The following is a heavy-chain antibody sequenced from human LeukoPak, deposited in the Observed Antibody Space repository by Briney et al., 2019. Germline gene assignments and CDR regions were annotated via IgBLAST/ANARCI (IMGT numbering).Heavy chain of an antibody. J-gene: IGHJ4*02. D-gene: IGHD1-1*01. CDR3: ATDASWNDVGPFNY. CDR1: GYTFTNYA. V-gene: IGHV7-4-1*02. Sequence: ASVKVSCKASGYTFTNYAMNWVRQAPGQGLEWMGWINTNTGNPTYAQGFTGRFVFSLDTSVSTAYLQISSLKAEDTAVYYCATDASWNDVGPFNYWGQGTLVTVSS. CDR2: INTNTGNP.